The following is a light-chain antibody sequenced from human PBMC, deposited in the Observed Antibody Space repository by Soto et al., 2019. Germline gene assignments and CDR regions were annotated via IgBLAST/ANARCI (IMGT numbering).Light chain of an antibody. CDR3: HQYGSSPGT. CDR1: QSVSNSY. J-gene: IGKJ1*01. Sequence: EIVLTQSPGTLSLSPGERATLSCRASQSVSNSYLAWYQQKPGQAPRLLIYGASSRATGIPDRFSGSGSGTDFTLTISRLEPEDFAVYYCHQYGSSPGTFGQRTKVEIK. V-gene: IGKV3-20*01. CDR2: GAS.